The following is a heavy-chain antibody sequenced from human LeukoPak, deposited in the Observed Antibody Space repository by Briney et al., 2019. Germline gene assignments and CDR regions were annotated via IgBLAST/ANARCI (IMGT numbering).Heavy chain of an antibody. CDR2: ISGSGGST. Sequence: PGGSLRLSCAASGFTFSSYAMSWGRQAPGKGLEWVSAISGSGGSTYYADSVKGRFTISRDNSKNTLYLQMNSLRAEDTAVYYCAKGGGGYSYGYYFDYWGQGTLVTVSS. CDR1: GFTFSSYA. D-gene: IGHD5-18*01. CDR3: AKGGGGYSYGYYFDY. J-gene: IGHJ4*02. V-gene: IGHV3-23*01.